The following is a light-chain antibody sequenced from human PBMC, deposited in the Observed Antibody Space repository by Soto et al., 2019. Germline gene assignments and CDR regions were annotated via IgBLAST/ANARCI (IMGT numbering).Light chain of an antibody. CDR3: QQYYDWPIT. J-gene: IGKJ5*01. Sequence: EVVMRQSPATLSVSPGEGATLSCRASQSVDNRLAWYQHTPGQAPRLLIYGASNRATGVPARFSGSGSGTDFTLTISSLQSEDFAIYSCQQYYDWPITFGPGTRLESK. CDR2: GAS. CDR1: QSVDNR. V-gene: IGKV3-15*01.